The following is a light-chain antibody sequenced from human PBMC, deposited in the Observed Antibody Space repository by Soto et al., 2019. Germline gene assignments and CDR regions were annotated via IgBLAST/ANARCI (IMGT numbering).Light chain of an antibody. CDR2: GPS. V-gene: IGKV3-20*01. CDR3: QQYGSSLFT. J-gene: IGKJ3*01. Sequence: EMVLTKSPGTLSLSTGESATLSCSASQSGSSSYLAWYQQRPGQAPRLRIYGPSTRATGLPDRFSGSGSGTDFTLTISRLESEEYAGYYCQQYGSSLFTFGPGTKVDIK. CDR1: QSGSSSY.